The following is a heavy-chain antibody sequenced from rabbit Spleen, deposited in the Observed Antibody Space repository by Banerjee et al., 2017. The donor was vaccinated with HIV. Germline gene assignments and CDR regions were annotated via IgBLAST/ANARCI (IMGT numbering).Heavy chain of an antibody. V-gene: IGHV1S45*01. CDR2: INTATAKG. Sequence: QEQLVESGGGVVRPEGSLTLTCKASVFSFSDRDVMCWVRQAPGKGLEWIGCINTATAKGVYANWAKGRFTISKPSSTTVTLQMTSLTAADPATYFCARDLTGVICWNFNLWGPGTLVPVS. CDR1: VFSFSDRDV. CDR3: ARDLTGVICWNFNL. D-gene: IGHD1-1*01. J-gene: IGHJ4*01.